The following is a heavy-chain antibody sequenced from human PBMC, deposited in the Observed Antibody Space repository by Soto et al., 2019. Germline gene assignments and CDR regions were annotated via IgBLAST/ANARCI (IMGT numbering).Heavy chain of an antibody. CDR2: IYYSGST. Sequence: SETLSLTCTVSGGSISSSSYYWGWIRQPPGKGLEWIGSIYYSGSTYYNPSLKSRVTISVDTSKNQFSLKLSSVTAADTAVYYCATLARGVIITEVLDPRYMDVWGKGTTVTVSS. CDR3: ATLARGVIITEVLDPRYMDV. D-gene: IGHD3-10*01. V-gene: IGHV4-39*01. J-gene: IGHJ6*03. CDR1: GGSISSSSYY.